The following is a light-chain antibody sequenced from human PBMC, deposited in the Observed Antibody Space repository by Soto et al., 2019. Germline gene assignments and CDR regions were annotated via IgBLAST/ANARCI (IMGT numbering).Light chain of an antibody. CDR2: DVS. CDR3: QQYNGYSRT. CDR1: QSIGDS. J-gene: IGKJ1*01. V-gene: IGKV1-5*01. Sequence: DIQMTQSPSTLSASVGDRVTISCRASQSIGDSLAWYQQKPGKAPYLLTSDVSSLERGVPSRFSGSGSGTEFTLTISSMQPDDFATFYCQQYNGYSRTFGQGTKVDIK.